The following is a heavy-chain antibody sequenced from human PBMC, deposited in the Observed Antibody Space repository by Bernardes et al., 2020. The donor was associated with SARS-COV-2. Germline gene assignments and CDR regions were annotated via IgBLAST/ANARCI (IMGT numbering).Heavy chain of an antibody. V-gene: IGHV1-18*01. Sequence: ASVKVSCKASGYTFSTYGITWVRQAPGQGLEWMGWSSAYNGNANYAQKLRGRVTMTADTSTSTAYMELRTLRSDDTAVYFCARVRDSSSSHWDFDLWGRGTLVTVSS. J-gene: IGHJ2*01. D-gene: IGHD6-6*01. CDR3: ARVRDSSSSHWDFDL. CDR2: SSAYNGNA. CDR1: GYTFSTYG.